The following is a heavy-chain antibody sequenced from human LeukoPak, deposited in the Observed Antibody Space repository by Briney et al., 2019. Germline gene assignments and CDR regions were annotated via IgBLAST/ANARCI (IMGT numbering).Heavy chain of an antibody. CDR3: ARWSRMGSGLYYIDD. Sequence: GGSLRLSCAASGFTFSSYWMSWVRQAPGKGLEWVANIKQDGSEKYYVASVKGRFTISRDNAKNSLYLQMNSLRAEDTAVYYCARWSRMGSGLYYIDDWGQGTLVTVSS. CDR1: GFTFSSYW. V-gene: IGHV3-7*01. CDR2: IKQDGSEK. J-gene: IGHJ4*02. D-gene: IGHD6-25*01.